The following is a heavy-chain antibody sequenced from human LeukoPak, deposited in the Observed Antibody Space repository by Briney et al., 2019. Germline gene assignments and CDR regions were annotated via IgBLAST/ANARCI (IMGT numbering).Heavy chain of an antibody. CDR2: ISSSSSYI. V-gene: IGHV3-21*01. J-gene: IGHJ3*02. D-gene: IGHD1-26*01. CDR1: GFTFSSYS. Sequence: PGGSLRLSCAASGFTFSSYSMNWVRQAPGKGLEWVSSISSSSSYIYYADSVKGRFTISRDNAKNSLYLQMNSLRAEDTAVYYCARDRGRVGAFDAFDIWGQGTMVTVSS. CDR3: ARDRGRVGAFDAFDI.